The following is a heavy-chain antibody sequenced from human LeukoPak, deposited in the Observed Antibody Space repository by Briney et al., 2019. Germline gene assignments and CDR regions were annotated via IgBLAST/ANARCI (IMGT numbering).Heavy chain of an antibody. CDR1: GDSISSGDYY. CDR3: ARDNNPLDY. J-gene: IGHJ4*02. Sequence: PSETLSLTCTVSGDSISSGDYYWSWIRQPAGKGLEWIGRISSSGSTNYNPSLKSRVTISVDTSKNQFSLKLSSVTAADTAVYYCARDNNPLDYWGQGTLVTVSS. CDR2: ISSSGST. V-gene: IGHV4-61*02.